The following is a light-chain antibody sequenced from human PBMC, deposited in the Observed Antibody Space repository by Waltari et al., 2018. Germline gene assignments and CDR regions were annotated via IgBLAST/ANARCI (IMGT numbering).Light chain of an antibody. V-gene: IGKV1-5*03. CDR1: QRITDW. J-gene: IGKJ2*01. CDR2: SAS. CDR3: QQFNNHPFT. Sequence: DIQMTQSPSTLSASVGDRITITCRASQRITDWLAWYQVKPGKPPKILMYSASTLQRGIPSRFSGSGSGTEFTLTISSLQPDDFATYYCQQFNNHPFTFGQGTKVQI.